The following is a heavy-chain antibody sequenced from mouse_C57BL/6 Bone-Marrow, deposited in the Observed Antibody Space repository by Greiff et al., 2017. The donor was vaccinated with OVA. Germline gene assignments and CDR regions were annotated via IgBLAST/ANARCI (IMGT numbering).Heavy chain of an antibody. V-gene: IGHV1-19*01. CDR1: GYTFTDYY. Sequence: VQLKESGPVLVKPGASVKMSCKASGYTFTDYYMNWVKQSHGKSLEWIGVINPYNGGTSYNQKFKGKAALTVDKSSSTAYMELNSLTSEDSAVYYCAREAYYGSSDWYFDVWGTGTTVTVSS. D-gene: IGHD1-1*01. CDR3: AREAYYGSSDWYFDV. J-gene: IGHJ1*03. CDR2: INPYNGGT.